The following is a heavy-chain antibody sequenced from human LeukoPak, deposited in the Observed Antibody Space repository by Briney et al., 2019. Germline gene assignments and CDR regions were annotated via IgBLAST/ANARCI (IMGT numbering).Heavy chain of an antibody. J-gene: IGHJ4*02. CDR2: IYTSGSA. D-gene: IGHD3-10*01. CDR3: ARERAETYYYGSGSSYNGCELDC. V-gene: IGHV4-61*02. Sequence: SQTLSLTCTVSGGSISSGSYYWSWIRQPAGKGLEWIGRIYTSGSANYNPSLKSRVTISVDTSKNQFSLKLSSVTAADTAVYYCARERAETYYYGSGSSYNGCELDCRGQGTLVTVSS. CDR1: GGSISSGSYY.